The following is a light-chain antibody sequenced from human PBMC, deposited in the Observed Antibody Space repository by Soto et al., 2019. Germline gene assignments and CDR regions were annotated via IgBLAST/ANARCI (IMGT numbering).Light chain of an antibody. CDR1: SSDVGGYNY. CDR3: SSYTSSSTLLV. CDR2: EVS. J-gene: IGLJ2*01. V-gene: IGLV2-14*01. Sequence: QSVLTQPASVSGSPGQSITISCTGTSSDVGGYNYVSWYQQHPDKAPKLMIYEVSNRPSGVSNRFSGSKSGNTASLTISGLQAEDEADYYCSSYTSSSTLLVFGGGTQLTVL.